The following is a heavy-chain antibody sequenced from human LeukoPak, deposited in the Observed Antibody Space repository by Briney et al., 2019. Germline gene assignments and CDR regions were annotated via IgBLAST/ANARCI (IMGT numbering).Heavy chain of an antibody. Sequence: SETLSLTCTVSGGSISSYYWSWIRQPPGKGLEWIGYIYYSGTTNYNPSLKSRVTISVDTSKNQFSLNVSPVTAADTAMYYCARNPVTGTNPKFDFWGQGILVTVSS. J-gene: IGHJ4*02. CDR1: GGSISSYY. CDR2: IYYSGTT. V-gene: IGHV4-59*12. CDR3: ARNPVTGTNPKFDF. D-gene: IGHD1-1*01.